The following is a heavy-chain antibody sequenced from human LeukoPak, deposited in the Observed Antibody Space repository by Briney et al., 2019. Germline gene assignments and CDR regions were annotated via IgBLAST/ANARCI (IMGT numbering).Heavy chain of an antibody. CDR2: IYYSGST. J-gene: IGHJ4*02. CDR3: ARGTLRLFDY. Sequence: SETLSLTCIVSGGSISSGGYHWSWIRQHPGKGLEWIGYIYYSGSTYYNPSLRSRVTISVDTSKIQFSLKLNSVTAADTAVYFCARGTLRLFDYWGQGTLVTVSS. D-gene: IGHD5/OR15-5a*01. V-gene: IGHV4-31*03. CDR1: GGSISSGGYH.